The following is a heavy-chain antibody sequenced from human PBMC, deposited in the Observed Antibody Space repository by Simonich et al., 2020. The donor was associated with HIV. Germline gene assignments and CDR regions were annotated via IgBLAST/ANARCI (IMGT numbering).Heavy chain of an antibody. J-gene: IGHJ3*02. D-gene: IGHD3-16*01. CDR2: ISYDGSNK. V-gene: IGHV3-30*07. Sequence: QVQLVESGGGVVQPGRSLRLSCAASGFTFSSYAMHWVRQAPGKGLGWVAVISYDGSNKYYADSVKGRFTISRDNSKNTLYLQMNSLRAEDTAVYYCASGGLAGAFDIWGQGTMVTVSS. CDR1: GFTFSSYA. CDR3: ASGGLAGAFDI.